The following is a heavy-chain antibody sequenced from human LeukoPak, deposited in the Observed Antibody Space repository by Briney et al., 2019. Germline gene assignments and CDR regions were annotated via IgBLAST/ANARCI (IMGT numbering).Heavy chain of an antibody. J-gene: IGHJ1*01. V-gene: IGHV3-74*01. D-gene: IGHD3-22*01. CDR2: IKSDGGT. Sequence: GGSLRLSCAASGFTFSTYWVHWVRQAPGKGRVLVSRIKSDGGTNYADSVKGRFTISRDNAKKTVSLQMNSLRPEDTGVYYCARAPSEIGGYYPEYFRHWGQGPLVTVSS. CDR3: ARAPSEIGGYYPEYFRH. CDR1: GFTFSTYW.